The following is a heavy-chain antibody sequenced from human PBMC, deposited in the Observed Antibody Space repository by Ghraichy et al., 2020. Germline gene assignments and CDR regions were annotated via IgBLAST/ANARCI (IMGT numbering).Heavy chain of an antibody. CDR3: ARGIMGGPFDY. Sequence: SETLSLTCTVSGGSVSSGSYYWSWIRQPPGKGLEWIGYIYYSGSTNYNPSLKSRVTISVDTSKNQFSLKLSSVTAADTAVYYCARGIMGGPFDYWGQGTLVTVSS. D-gene: IGHD3-16*01. J-gene: IGHJ4*02. CDR2: IYYSGST. V-gene: IGHV4-61*01. CDR1: GGSVSSGSYY.